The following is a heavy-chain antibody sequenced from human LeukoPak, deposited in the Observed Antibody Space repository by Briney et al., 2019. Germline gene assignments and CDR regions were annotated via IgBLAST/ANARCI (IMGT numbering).Heavy chain of an antibody. Sequence: PGGSLRLSCAASGFTFSSYEMNWVRQAPGKGLEWVSYISSSGSTIYYADSVKGRFTISRDNSKNTLYLQMNSLRAEDTAVYYCAKRYNSGWRDAFDIWGQGTMVTVSS. CDR1: GFTFSSYE. J-gene: IGHJ3*02. D-gene: IGHD6-19*01. CDR3: AKRYNSGWRDAFDI. V-gene: IGHV3-48*03. CDR2: ISSSGSTI.